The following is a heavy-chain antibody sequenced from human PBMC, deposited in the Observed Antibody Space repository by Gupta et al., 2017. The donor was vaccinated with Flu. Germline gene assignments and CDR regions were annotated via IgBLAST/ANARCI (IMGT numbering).Heavy chain of an antibody. D-gene: IGHD3-16*02. J-gene: IGHJ6*02. CDR3: ARERGMITFGGVIAPGPYYYGMDV. Sequence: QVQLVESGGGVVQPGRSLRLSCAASGFTFSSYGMHWVRPAPGKGLARVAVIWYDGSNKYYADSVKGRFTISRDNSKNTLYLQMNSLRAEDTAVYYCARERGMITFGGVIAPGPYYYGMDVWGQGTTVTVSS. CDR1: GFTFSSYG. CDR2: IWYDGSNK. V-gene: IGHV3-33*01.